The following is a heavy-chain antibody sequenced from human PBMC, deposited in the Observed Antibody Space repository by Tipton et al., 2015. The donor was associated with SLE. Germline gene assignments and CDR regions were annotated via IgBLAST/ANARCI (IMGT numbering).Heavy chain of an antibody. CDR2: IYYSGST. CDR3: ARHHSSKVVGSFDY. Sequence: TLSLTCTVSGGSISSYYWSWIRQPPGKGLEWIGYIYYSGSTYYNPSLKSRVTISVDTSKNQFSLKLSSVTAADTAVYYCARHHSSKVVGSFDYWGQGTLVTVSS. V-gene: IGHV4-59*08. CDR1: GGSISSYY. D-gene: IGHD1-26*01. J-gene: IGHJ4*02.